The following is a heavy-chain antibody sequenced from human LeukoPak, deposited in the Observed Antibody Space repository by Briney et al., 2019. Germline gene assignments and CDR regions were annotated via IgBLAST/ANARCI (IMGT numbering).Heavy chain of an antibody. V-gene: IGHV5-51*01. Sequence: GESLKISCKSSGYSFPNYWIGWVRQMPGKGLEWMGIIYPRDSDIRYSPSFQGQVTISADKSISIAYPQWSSLKASDTAMYYGASQAAGAHDAFNIWGQGTMVTVSS. CDR1: GYSFPNYW. CDR2: IYPRDSDI. J-gene: IGHJ3*02. D-gene: IGHD6-13*01. CDR3: ASQAAGAHDAFNI.